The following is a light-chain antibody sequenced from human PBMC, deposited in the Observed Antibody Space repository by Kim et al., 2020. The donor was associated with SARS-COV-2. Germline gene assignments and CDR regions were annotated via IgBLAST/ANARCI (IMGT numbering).Light chain of an antibody. Sequence: PGVTYTLSGGSRRGAVTSDHYPYWFQQRPGQAPRTLIYDTNNKLSWTPARFSGFLLGGKAALTLSGAQPEDEADYYCLLSYSGGRVFGGGTQLTVL. CDR3: LLSYSGGRV. V-gene: IGLV7-46*01. CDR1: RGAVTSDHY. CDR2: DTN. J-gene: IGLJ3*02.